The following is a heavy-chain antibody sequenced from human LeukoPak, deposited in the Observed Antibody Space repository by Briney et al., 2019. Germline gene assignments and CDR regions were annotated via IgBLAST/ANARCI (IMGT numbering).Heavy chain of an antibody. Sequence: SETLSLTCAVYGGSFSGYYWSWIRQPPGKGLEWIGEINHSGSTNYNPSLKSRVTISVDTSKNQFSLKLSSVTAADTAVYYCARESSSWRKWFDPWGQGTLVTVSS. CDR1: GGSFSGYY. CDR3: ARESSSWRKWFDP. D-gene: IGHD6-13*01. V-gene: IGHV4-34*01. CDR2: INHSGST. J-gene: IGHJ5*02.